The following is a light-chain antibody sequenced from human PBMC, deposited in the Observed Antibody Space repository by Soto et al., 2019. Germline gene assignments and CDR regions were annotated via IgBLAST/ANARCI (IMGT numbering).Light chain of an antibody. CDR2: GAS. CDR1: QSISNN. CDR3: QQRSNWPPLT. J-gene: IGKJ4*01. V-gene: IGKV3-11*01. Sequence: EIVLTQSPATLSLSPGERATLSCRASQSISNNLAWYQQKRGQPPRLLIYGASNRATGIPARFSGRGSGTDFTLTISSLEPEDFAVYYCQQRSNWPPLTFGGGTKVEIK.